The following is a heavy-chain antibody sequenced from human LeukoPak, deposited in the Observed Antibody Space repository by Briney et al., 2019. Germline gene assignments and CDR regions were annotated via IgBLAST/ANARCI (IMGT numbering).Heavy chain of an antibody. V-gene: IGHV3-66*01. CDR2: IYSGGGT. D-gene: IGHD1-26*01. CDR3: ARDGIFYFDL. Sequence: GGCLRLSCAASGFTVSNSYMNWVRQAPGKGLEWVSLIYSGGGTYYADSVKGRFTISRDNSKNTLYLQMNSLRAEDAAVYYCARDGIFYFDLWGRGTLVTVSS. CDR1: GFTVSNSY. J-gene: IGHJ2*01.